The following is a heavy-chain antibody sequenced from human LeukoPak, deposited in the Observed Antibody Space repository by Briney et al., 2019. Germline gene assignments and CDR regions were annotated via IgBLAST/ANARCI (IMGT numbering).Heavy chain of an antibody. Sequence: ASVKVSCKASGYTFTSYGINWVRQAPGQGLEWMGWISAYNGDTNYAQKFQGRVTMTRNTSISTAYMELSSLRSEDTAVYYCARDNGGTAMAYYYYYYMDVWGKGTTVTISS. D-gene: IGHD5-18*01. CDR3: ARDNGGTAMAYYYYYYMDV. V-gene: IGHV1-18*01. CDR1: GYTFTSYG. J-gene: IGHJ6*03. CDR2: ISAYNGDT.